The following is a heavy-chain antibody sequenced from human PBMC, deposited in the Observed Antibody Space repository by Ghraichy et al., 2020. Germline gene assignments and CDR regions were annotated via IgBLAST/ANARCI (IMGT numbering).Heavy chain of an antibody. CDR2: IKQDGSEK. V-gene: IGHV3-7*01. CDR1: GFTFSTYW. D-gene: IGHD2-21*02. CDR3: ARVTKTGDYTDCYRWFDP. J-gene: IGHJ5*02. Sequence: LSLTCAASGFTFSTYWMSWVRQAPGKGLEWVANIKQDGSEKYYLDSVKGRFTISRDNAKNSLYLQINSLRAEDTAVYYCARVTKTGDYTDCYRWFDPWGQGTLVTVSS.